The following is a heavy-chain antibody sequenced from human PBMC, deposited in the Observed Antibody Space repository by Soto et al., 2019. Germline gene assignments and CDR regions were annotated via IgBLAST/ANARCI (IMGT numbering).Heavy chain of an antibody. CDR2: INAGNGNT. CDR1: GYTFTSYG. V-gene: IGHV1-3*01. Sequence: QIQLMQSGAEVKKPGASVKVSCKASGYTFTSYGIHWVRQAPGQRLEWTGWINAGNGNTKYSEKFQGRVTSTRDTSASTAYMELSSMRSEDTAVYYCARDPNDSRGYYNQYYYGMDVWGQGTTVTVSS. J-gene: IGHJ6*02. D-gene: IGHD3-22*01. CDR3: ARDPNDSRGYYNQYYYGMDV.